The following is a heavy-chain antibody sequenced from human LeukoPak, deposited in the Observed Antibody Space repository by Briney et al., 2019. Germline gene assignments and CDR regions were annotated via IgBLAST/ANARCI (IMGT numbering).Heavy chain of an antibody. J-gene: IGHJ4*02. CDR1: GGSISSSSYY. D-gene: IGHD1-26*01. V-gene: IGHV4-39*07. CDR3: ARDMRFSGSYSD. Sequence: SETLSLTCTVSGGSISSSSYYWGWIRQPPGKGLEWIGSIYYSGSTYYNPSLKSRVTISVDTSKNQFSLKLSSVTAADTAVYYCARDMRFSGSYSDWGQGTLVTVSS. CDR2: IYYSGST.